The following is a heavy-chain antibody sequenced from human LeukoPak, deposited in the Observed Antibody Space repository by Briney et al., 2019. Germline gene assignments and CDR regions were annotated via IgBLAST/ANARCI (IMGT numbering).Heavy chain of an antibody. CDR3: ARSRSGYCSGGSCRRGYFDY. D-gene: IGHD2-15*01. Sequence: PSETLSLTCAVYGGSFSGYYWSWIRQPPGKGLEWIGEINHSGSTNYNPSLKSRVTISVDTSKNQFSLKLSSVTAADTAVYYCARSRSGYCSGGSCRRGYFDYWAREPWSPSPQ. CDR1: GGSFSGYY. V-gene: IGHV4-34*01. J-gene: IGHJ4*02. CDR2: INHSGST.